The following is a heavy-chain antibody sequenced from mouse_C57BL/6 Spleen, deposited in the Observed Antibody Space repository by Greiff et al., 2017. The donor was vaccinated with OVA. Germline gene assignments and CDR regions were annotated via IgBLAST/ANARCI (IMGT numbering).Heavy chain of an antibody. CDR2: IDPVTGGT. CDR3: TREMGFAY. CDR1: GYTFTDYE. J-gene: IGHJ3*01. D-gene: IGHD2-3*01. Sequence: QVQLQQSGAELVRPGASVTLSCTASGYTFTDYEMHWVKQTPVHGLDWIGAIDPVTGGTAYNQKFKGKAILTADKSSSTAYMELRSLTSEDSAVYYCTREMGFAYWGQGTLVTVSA. V-gene: IGHV1-15*01.